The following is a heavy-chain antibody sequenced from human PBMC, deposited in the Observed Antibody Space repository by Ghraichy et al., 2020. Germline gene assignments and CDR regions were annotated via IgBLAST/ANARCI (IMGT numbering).Heavy chain of an antibody. CDR1: GFIFTSYS. V-gene: IGHV3-21*01. CDR3: ASSTTSYRSSVLNAFDI. Sequence: GGSLRLSCAASGFIFTSYSLNWVRQAPGKGLEWVSSISSSSIYIYYVESVQGRFTISRDNARNSLYLQMSSLRAEDTAVYYCASSTTSYRSSVLNAFDIWGQGTMVTVSS. J-gene: IGHJ3*02. CDR2: ISSSSIYI. D-gene: IGHD2-2*01.